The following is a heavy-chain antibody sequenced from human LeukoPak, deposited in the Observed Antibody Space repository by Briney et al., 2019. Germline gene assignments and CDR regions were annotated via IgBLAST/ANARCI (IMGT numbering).Heavy chain of an antibody. J-gene: IGHJ3*02. D-gene: IGHD5-18*01. Sequence: GASVKVSCKASGYTFTSYYMHWLRQAPGQGLEWMGVINPSGTTGYAQKFQGRVTMTRDTSTSTVYLELCSLRSEDTAVYYCARAGAYRYGGGDAFDIWGQGTMVTVSS. CDR2: INPSGTT. CDR1: GYTFTSYY. V-gene: IGHV1-46*01. CDR3: ARAGAYRYGGGDAFDI.